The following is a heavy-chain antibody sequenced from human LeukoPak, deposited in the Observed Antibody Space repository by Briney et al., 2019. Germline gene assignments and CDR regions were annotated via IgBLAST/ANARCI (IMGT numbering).Heavy chain of an antibody. V-gene: IGHV3-9*03. CDR1: GFTFDDFA. CDR2: ISWNSGSI. CDR3: AKGGCSSSSCYVDY. Sequence: GGSLRLSCTASGFTFDDFAMHWVRQAPGKGLEWVSGISWNSGSIGYADSVKGRFTISRDNAKNSLNLQMNSLRDEDMALYYCAKGGCSSSSCYVDYWGQGTLVTVSS. J-gene: IGHJ4*02. D-gene: IGHD2-2*01.